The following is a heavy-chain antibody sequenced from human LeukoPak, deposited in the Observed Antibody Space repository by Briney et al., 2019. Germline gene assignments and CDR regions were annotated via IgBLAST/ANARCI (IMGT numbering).Heavy chain of an antibody. CDR3: AKPLYYYDSSGAYDH. CDR1: GFAFSSFG. D-gene: IGHD3-22*01. Sequence: GGSLRLSCAASGFAFSSFGMHWVRQAPGKGLEWVAVISYDGSNKYYADSVKGRFTISRDNSKNTVYLEMNSLRGEDTAVYSCAKPLYYYDSSGAYDHWGQGTLVTVSS. J-gene: IGHJ4*02. CDR2: ISYDGSNK. V-gene: IGHV3-30*18.